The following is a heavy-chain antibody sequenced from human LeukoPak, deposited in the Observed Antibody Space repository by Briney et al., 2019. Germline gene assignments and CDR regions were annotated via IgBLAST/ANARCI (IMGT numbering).Heavy chain of an antibody. CDR3: ARDAETTSGWILDH. D-gene: IGHD6-19*01. J-gene: IGHJ4*02. CDR1: GYTFTGYY. Sequence: ASVKVSCKASGYTFTGYYIHWVRQAPGQGPEWMGWINPNNGGANYGQRFQGRVAMTRDTSTSTVHMELNSLTSDDTAMYYCARDAETTSGWILDHWGQGTLVTVSS. CDR2: INPNNGGA. V-gene: IGHV1-2*02.